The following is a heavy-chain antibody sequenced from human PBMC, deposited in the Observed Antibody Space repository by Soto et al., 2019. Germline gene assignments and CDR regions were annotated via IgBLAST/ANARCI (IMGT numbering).Heavy chain of an antibody. V-gene: IGHV1-46*01. D-gene: IGHD3-16*01. CDR1: GYTFTSYY. J-gene: IGHJ4*02. CDR2: INPSGGST. Sequence: GASVKVSCKASGYTFTSYYMHWVRQAPGQGLEWMGIINPSGGSTSYAQKFQGRVTMTRDTSTSTVYMELSSLRSEDSAVYYCARLHVPMTYGGGVFDSWGQGTRGTVS. CDR3: ARLHVPMTYGGGVFDS.